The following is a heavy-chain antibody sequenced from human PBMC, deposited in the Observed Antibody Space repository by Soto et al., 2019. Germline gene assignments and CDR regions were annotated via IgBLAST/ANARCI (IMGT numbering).Heavy chain of an antibody. Sequence: PGGSLRLSCAASGVTFDDYAMHWVRQAPGKGLEWVSGISWNSGRIGYADSVKGRFTISRDNAKNSLYLQMNSLRAEDTALYYCAKDMFSFLRVVVNYWGQGTLVTVSS. CDR1: GVTFDDYA. CDR3: AKDMFSFLRVVVNY. V-gene: IGHV3-9*01. CDR2: ISWNSGRI. J-gene: IGHJ4*02. D-gene: IGHD2-2*01.